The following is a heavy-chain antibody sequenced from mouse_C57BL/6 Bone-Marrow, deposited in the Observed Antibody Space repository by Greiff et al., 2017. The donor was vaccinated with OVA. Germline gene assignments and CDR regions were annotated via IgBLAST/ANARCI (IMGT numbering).Heavy chain of an antibody. V-gene: IGHV5-4*01. D-gene: IGHD2-1*01. CDR1: GFTFSSYA. J-gene: IGHJ3*01. Sequence: EVKVVESGGGLVKPGGSLKLSCAASGFTFSSYAMSWVRQTPEKRLEWVATISDGGSYTYYPDNVQGRFTISRDNAKNNLYLQMSHLKSEDTAMYYCARDEDYGNSLFAYWGQGTLVTVSA. CDR2: ISDGGSYT. CDR3: ARDEDYGNSLFAY.